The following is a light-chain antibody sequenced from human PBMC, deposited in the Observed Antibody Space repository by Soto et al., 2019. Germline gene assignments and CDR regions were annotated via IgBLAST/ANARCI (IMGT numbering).Light chain of an antibody. CDR1: SSDVGSYNR. Sequence: QSVLTQPPSVSGSPGQSVAISCTGTSSDVGSYNRVSWYQQPPGTAPKLMIYDVNNRPSGVPDRFSGSKSGNTASLTISGLQAEDEADYYCSSYTISSTYVFGTGNKVPVL. V-gene: IGLV2-18*02. CDR2: DVN. CDR3: SSYTISSTYV. J-gene: IGLJ1*01.